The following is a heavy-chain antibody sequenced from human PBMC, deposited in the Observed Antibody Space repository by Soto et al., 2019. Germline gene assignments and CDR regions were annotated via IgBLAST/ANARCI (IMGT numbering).Heavy chain of an antibody. CDR3: TCLEGIAVAAWSDY. J-gene: IGHJ4*02. V-gene: IGHV3-15*07. Sequence: GGSLRLSCAASGFTFSNAWMNWVRQAPGKGLEWVGRIKSKTDGGTTDYAAPVKGRFTISRDDSKNTLYLQMNSLKTEDTAVYYCTCLEGIAVAAWSDYWGQGTLVTVSS. D-gene: IGHD6-19*01. CDR2: IKSKTDGGTT. CDR1: GFTFSNAW.